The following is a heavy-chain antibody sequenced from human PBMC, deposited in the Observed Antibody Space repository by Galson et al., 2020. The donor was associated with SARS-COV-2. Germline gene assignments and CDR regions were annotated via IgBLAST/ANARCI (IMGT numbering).Heavy chain of an antibody. J-gene: IGHJ4*02. CDR1: GFTFNTYT. CDR3: AGDRDYIFKY. CDR2: ISPTSGYI. D-gene: IGHD4-17*01. V-gene: IGHV3-21*06. Sequence: GESLKISCAASGFTFNTYTMNWVRQAPGKGLEWVSLISPTSGYIRYADSVKGRFTISRDNARNSLYLQMNSLRAEDTAVYYCAGDRDYIFKYGGQGTLVTVSS.